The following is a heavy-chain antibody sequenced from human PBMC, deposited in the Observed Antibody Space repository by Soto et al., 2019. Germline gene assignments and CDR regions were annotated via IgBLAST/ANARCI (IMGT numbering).Heavy chain of an antibody. CDR1: GFSLSTTGVG. V-gene: IGHV2-5*02. CDR3: AHAAFGEFVGSFGY. J-gene: IGHJ4*02. D-gene: IGHD3-10*01. CDR2: VYWDDDK. Sequence: QITLKESGPTLVKPTQTLTLTCTFSGFSLSTTGVGVGWIHQPPGTALEWLAPVYWDDDKRYNLFLKSRLAITKDTSKNQVVLTMTNMDPVDTATYYCAHAAFGEFVGSFGYWGQGTLVTVSS.